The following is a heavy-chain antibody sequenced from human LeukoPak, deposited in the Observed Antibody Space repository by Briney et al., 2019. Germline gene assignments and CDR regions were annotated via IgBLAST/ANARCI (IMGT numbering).Heavy chain of an antibody. CDR3: ARGPHYRDRVDYPHS. Sequence: PGGSLRLSCAASGFTFSSHWMTWVRQAPGKGLVWVASIKQGGSEKYYADSVKGRFTVSRDNAKNSLSLQMNSLSADDTAVYYCARGPHYRDRVDYPHSRGQGSKVTVSS. CDR2: IKQGGSEK. CDR1: GFTFSSHW. D-gene: IGHD4-17*01. J-gene: IGHJ5*01. V-gene: IGHV3-7*01.